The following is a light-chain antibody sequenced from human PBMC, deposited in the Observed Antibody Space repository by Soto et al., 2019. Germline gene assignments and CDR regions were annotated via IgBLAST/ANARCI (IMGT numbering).Light chain of an antibody. CDR3: QQDSRVPAT. CDR2: GAS. J-gene: IGKJ4*01. Sequence: QGARSLSLSPGERATLSCRASQTVSSNYLAWYQQKPGQAPVLLIDGASSRATGTPARFSGSGSGTDFTLTISSLVPEDFAHSFCQQDSRVPATFGGG. CDR1: QTVSSNY. V-gene: IGKV3-20*01.